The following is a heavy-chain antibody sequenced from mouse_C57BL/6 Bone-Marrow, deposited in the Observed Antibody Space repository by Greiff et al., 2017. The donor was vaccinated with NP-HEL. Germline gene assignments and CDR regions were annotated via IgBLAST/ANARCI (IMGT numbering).Heavy chain of an antibody. CDR3: TTTPYYFDD. J-gene: IGHJ2*01. CDR1: GFNIKDDY. CDR2: IDPENGDT. Sequence: VQLQQSGAELVRPGASVKLSCTASGFNIKDDYMHWVKQRPEQGLEWIGWIDPENGDTEYASKFQGKATITADTSANTAYLQLSSLTSEDTAVYYCTTTPYYFDDWGQGTTLTVSS. V-gene: IGHV14-4*01.